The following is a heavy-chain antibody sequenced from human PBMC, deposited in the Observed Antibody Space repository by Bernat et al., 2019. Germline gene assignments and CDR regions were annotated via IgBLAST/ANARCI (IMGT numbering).Heavy chain of an antibody. V-gene: IGHV1-2*04. Sequence: QVQLVQSGAEVKKPGASVKVSCKASGYTFTGYYMHWVRQAPGQGLEWMGWINPNSGGTNYAQKFQGWVTMTRDTSISTAYMELSRLRSDDTAVYYCARDRGGLMVYAMYFDYWGQGTLVTVSS. CDR1: GYTFTGYY. D-gene: IGHD2-8*01. J-gene: IGHJ4*02. CDR2: INPNSGGT. CDR3: ARDRGGLMVYAMYFDY.